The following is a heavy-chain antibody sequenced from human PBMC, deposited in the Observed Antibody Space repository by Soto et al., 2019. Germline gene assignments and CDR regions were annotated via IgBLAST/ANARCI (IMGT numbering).Heavy chain of an antibody. Sequence: GASVKVSCKASGGTFSSYAISWVRQAPGQGLEWMGGIIPIFGTANYAQKFQGRVTITADESTSTAYMELSSLRSEDTAVYYCARHKARGLTVTTSLDYWGQGTLVTVSS. CDR2: IIPIFGTA. J-gene: IGHJ4*02. CDR1: GGTFSSYA. D-gene: IGHD4-17*01. CDR3: ARHKARGLTVTTSLDY. V-gene: IGHV1-69*13.